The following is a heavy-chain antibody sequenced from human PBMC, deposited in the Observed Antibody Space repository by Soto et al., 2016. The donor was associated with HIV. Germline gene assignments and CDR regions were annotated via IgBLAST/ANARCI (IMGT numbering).Heavy chain of an antibody. V-gene: IGHV3-30*04. CDR1: GFTFNTFA. CDR2: ISYDGSSK. D-gene: IGHD3-10*01. CDR3: AREIIDSNFGIDY. J-gene: IGHJ4*02. Sequence: VQLVGSGGGVVQPGRSLRLSCAASGFTFNTFAMHWVRQAPGKGLEWVAFISYDGSSKYYADSVKGRFTISRDNSKNTLYLQMNSLRVEDTAVFYCAREIIDSNFGIDYWGQGTLVTVSS.